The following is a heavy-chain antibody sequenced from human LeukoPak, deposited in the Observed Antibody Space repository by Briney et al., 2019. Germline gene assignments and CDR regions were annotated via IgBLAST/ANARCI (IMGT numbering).Heavy chain of an antibody. CDR3: ARVDGSGSYYYYYMDV. CDR2: IYYSGST. D-gene: IGHD3-10*01. Sequence: SETLCLTCTVSGGSISSYYWSWIRQPPGKGLEWIGYIYYSGSTNYNPSLKSRVTISVDTSKNQFSLKLSSVTAADTAVYYCARVDGSGSYYYYYMDVWGKGTTVTVSS. J-gene: IGHJ6*03. CDR1: GGSISSYY. V-gene: IGHV4-59*01.